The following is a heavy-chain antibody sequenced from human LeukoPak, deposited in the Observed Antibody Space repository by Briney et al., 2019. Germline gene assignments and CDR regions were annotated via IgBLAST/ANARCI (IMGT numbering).Heavy chain of an antibody. CDR3: ARGSKRWDY. CDR2: IYYSGTT. CDR1: GGSISSSNW. V-gene: IGHV4-4*02. Sequence: SETLSLTCAVSGGSISSSNWWSWVRQPPGKGLEWIGYIYYSGTTNYNPSLKSRVTISVDTSKNQFSLKLSSVTAADTAVYYCARGSKRWDYWGQGTLVTVSS. J-gene: IGHJ4*02. D-gene: IGHD4-23*01.